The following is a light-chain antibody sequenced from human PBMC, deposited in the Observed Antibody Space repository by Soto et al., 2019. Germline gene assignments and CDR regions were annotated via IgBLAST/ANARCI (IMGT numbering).Light chain of an antibody. CDR3: SSYRSSSTLYV. J-gene: IGLJ1*01. CDR2: EVS. CDR1: SSDVGGYNY. V-gene: IGLV2-14*01. Sequence: QSALTQPASVSGSPGQSITISCTGTSSDVGGYNYVSWYQQLPGKAPRLMIYEVSNRPPGVSNRFSGSKSGNTASLTISGLQAEDEADYYCSSYRSSSTLYVFGTGTKITVL.